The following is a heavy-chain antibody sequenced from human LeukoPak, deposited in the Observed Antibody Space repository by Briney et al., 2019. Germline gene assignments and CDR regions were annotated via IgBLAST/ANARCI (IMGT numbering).Heavy chain of an antibody. CDR3: AKETISYGMDV. Sequence: GGSLRLSCAASGFTFGSYGMHWVRQAPGKGLEWVAVISYDGSNKYYADSVKGRFTISRDNSKNTLYLQMNSLRAEDTAVYYCAKETISYGMDVWGQGTTVTVSS. D-gene: IGHD2/OR15-2a*01. V-gene: IGHV3-30*18. J-gene: IGHJ6*02. CDR2: ISYDGSNK. CDR1: GFTFGSYG.